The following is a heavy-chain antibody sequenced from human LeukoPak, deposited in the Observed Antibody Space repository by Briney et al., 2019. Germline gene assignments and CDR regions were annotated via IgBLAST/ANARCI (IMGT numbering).Heavy chain of an antibody. CDR2: ISSGSSYI. CDR3: ASGVIYFDY. Sequence: GGSLRLSCAASGFTFSSYNMKWVRQAPGKGLEWVSSISSGSSYIFYADSVKGRSTISRDNAKKSLYLQMNSLRAEDTAVYYCASGVIYFDYWGQGTLVTVSS. D-gene: IGHD3-3*01. CDR1: GFTFSSYN. J-gene: IGHJ4*02. V-gene: IGHV3-21*01.